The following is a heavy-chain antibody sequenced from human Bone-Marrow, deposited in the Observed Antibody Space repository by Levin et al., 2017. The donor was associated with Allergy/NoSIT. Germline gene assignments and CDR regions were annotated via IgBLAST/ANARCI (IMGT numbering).Heavy chain of an antibody. CDR2: ITASGHNT. D-gene: IGHD4/OR15-4a*01. Sequence: GGSLRLSCAASGFSFSKFGMTWVRQAPGKGLEWVSVITASGHNTYYADSVEGRFTISRDNSKNTLYLQMNSLRAEDTALYYCAKPGLPMVLTWFDSWGQGTQVTVSS. J-gene: IGHJ5*01. V-gene: IGHV3-23*01. CDR1: GFSFSKFG. CDR3: AKPGLPMVLTWFDS.